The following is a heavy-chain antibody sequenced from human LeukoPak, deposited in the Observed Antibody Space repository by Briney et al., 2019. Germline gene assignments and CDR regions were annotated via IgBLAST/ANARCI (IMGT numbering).Heavy chain of an antibody. CDR1: GYSFTSYW. Sequence: GESLQISCKGSGYSFTSYWIGWVRRMPGKGLEWMGIIYPGDSDTRYSPSFQGQVTISADKSISTAYLQWSSLKASDTAMYYCARAPLGYYYDSSGYYLDYWGQGTLVTVSS. V-gene: IGHV5-51*01. J-gene: IGHJ4*02. CDR2: IYPGDSDT. CDR3: ARAPLGYYYDSSGYYLDY. D-gene: IGHD3-22*01.